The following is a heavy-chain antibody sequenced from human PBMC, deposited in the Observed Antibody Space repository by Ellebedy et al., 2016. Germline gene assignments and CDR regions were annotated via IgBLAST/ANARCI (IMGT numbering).Heavy chain of an antibody. CDR2: ISAYNGNT. J-gene: IGHJ3*02. CDR3: ARDNPEPEYQLLLLDAFDI. Sequence: ASVKVSCXASGYTFTSYGISWVRQAPGQGLEWMGWISAYNGNTNYAQKLQGRVTMTTDTSTSTAYMELRSLRSDDTAVYYCARDNPEPEYQLLLLDAFDIWGQGTMVTVSS. V-gene: IGHV1-18*01. D-gene: IGHD2-2*01. CDR1: GYTFTSYG.